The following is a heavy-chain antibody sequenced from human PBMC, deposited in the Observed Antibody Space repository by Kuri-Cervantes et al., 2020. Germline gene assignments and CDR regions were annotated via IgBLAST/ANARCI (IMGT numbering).Heavy chain of an antibody. CDR2: IYPGDSET. CDR1: GYSFTTYW. V-gene: IGHV5-51*01. J-gene: IGHJ6*02. D-gene: IGHD1-1*01. CDR3: ARQSDISTTYYYYYGMDV. Sequence: GGSLRLSCKASGYSFTTYWIAWVRQMPGKGLEWMGIIYPGDSETRYSPSFQGQVTISADKSISTAYLQWSSLKASDTAMYYCARQSDISTTYYYYYGMDVWGQGTTVTVSS.